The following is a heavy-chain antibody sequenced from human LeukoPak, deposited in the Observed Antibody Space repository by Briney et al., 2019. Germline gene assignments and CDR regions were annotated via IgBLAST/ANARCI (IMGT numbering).Heavy chain of an antibody. CDR1: GFTFSSFG. Sequence: GGSLRLSCAASGFTFSSFGMYWVRQAPGKGLEWVAMISYDGSNTFYADSVKGRFTVSRDNSKNTLYMQMDSLRVDDTAVYYCAKRAVARRTNYYYCGMDVWGQGTTVTVSS. J-gene: IGHJ6*02. V-gene: IGHV3-30*18. D-gene: IGHD6-19*01. CDR2: ISYDGSNT. CDR3: AKRAVARRTNYYYCGMDV.